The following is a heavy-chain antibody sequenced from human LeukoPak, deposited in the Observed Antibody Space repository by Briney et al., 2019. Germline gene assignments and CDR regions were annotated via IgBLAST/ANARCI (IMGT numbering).Heavy chain of an antibody. J-gene: IGHJ6*03. D-gene: IGHD3-9*01. V-gene: IGHV1-2*02. CDR2: INPNSGGT. CDR1: GYTFTGYY. CDR3: ARGSDTDYYMDV. Sequence: ASVKVSCKASGYTFTGYYMHWVRQAPGQGLEWMGWINPNSGGTNYAQKFQGRVTMTRDKSIRTAYMELSRLTSDDTAVYYCARGSDTDYYMDVWGKGTTVTVSS.